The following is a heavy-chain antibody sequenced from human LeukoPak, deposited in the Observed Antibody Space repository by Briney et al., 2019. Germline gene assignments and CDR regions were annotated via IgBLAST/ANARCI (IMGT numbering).Heavy chain of an antibody. D-gene: IGHD3-22*01. CDR3: AGRMIVRAFDI. J-gene: IGHJ3*02. Sequence: SETLFLTCTVSGGSISMSSYYWGWIRQPPGKGLEWIGRIYTSGSTNYNPSLKSRVTMSVDTSKNQFSLKLSSVTAADTAVYYCAGRMIVRAFDIWGQGTMVTVSS. CDR1: GGSISMSSYY. CDR2: IYTSGST. V-gene: IGHV4-61*05.